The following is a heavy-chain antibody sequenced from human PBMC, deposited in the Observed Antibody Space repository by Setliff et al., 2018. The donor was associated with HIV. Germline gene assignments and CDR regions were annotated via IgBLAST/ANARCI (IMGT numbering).Heavy chain of an antibody. CDR1: GYTFTNYD. CDR3: GRVKARGIHLWFWDA. D-gene: IGHD5-18*01. CDR2: MNPDSRNA. J-gene: IGHJ5*02. V-gene: IGHV1-8*02. Sequence: GASVKVSCKSSGYTFTNYDINWVRQAAGQGLEWMGWMNPDSRNAGYAQRFEGSVTMTWDTSISTAYMELNNVKFEDTAVYYCGRVKARGIHLWFWDAWGQGTLVTVSS.